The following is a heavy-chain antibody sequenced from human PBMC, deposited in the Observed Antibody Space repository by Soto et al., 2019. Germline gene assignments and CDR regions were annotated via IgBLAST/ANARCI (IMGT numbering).Heavy chain of an antibody. CDR3: ATGSSWSYFDY. CDR1: GYTFTSYA. J-gene: IGHJ4*02. V-gene: IGHV1-3*04. Sequence: QVQLVQSGAEVKKPGASVKVSCRASGYTFTSYAIHWVRQAPGQRLEWMGWINTADDNKKFSQSRVTITSDTSASIVYMDLSSLRSEDTAVYYCATGSSWSYFDYWGQRTLVTVSS. CDR2: INTADDNK. D-gene: IGHD6-13*01.